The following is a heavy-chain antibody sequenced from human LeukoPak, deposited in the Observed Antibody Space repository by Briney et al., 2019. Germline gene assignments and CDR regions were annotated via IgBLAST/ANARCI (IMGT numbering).Heavy chain of an antibody. D-gene: IGHD2-15*01. CDR3: ARGVAPLDY. Sequence: PGGSLRLSCAASGFTFSSYRMSWVRQAPGKGLEWVANIKQDGSEKYYVDSVKGRFTISRDNAKTSLYLQMNSLRAEDTAVYYCARGVAPLDYWGQGTLVTVSS. CDR1: GFTFSSYR. CDR2: IKQDGSEK. J-gene: IGHJ4*02. V-gene: IGHV3-7*01.